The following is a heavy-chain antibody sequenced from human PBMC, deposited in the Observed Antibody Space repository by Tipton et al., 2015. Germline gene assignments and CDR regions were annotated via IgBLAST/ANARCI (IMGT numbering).Heavy chain of an antibody. CDR3: ARGTKGNWFDP. CDR2: ISAFNGDT. CDR1: GYIFTSNG. Sequence: QLVQSGAEVKKPGASVKVSCKASGYIFTSNGINWVRQAPGQGLEWMGWISAFNGDTNYAQEVQGRVNMTTDTSTSTAYMELRGLRSDDTAVYYCARGTKGNWFDPWGQGTLVTVSS. D-gene: IGHD1-1*01. J-gene: IGHJ5*02. V-gene: IGHV1-18*01.